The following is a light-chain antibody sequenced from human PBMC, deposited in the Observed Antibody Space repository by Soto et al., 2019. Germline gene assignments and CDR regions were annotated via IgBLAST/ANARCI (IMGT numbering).Light chain of an antibody. CDR3: SSYAGTRIVI. Sequence: QSALTQPASVSGSPGQSITISCTGTSSDVGNYNLVSWYQLYPGTAPKLMIFEGSKRPSGVSTRFSGSKSGNTASLTISGLQAEDEADYYCSSYAGTRIVIFGGGTQLTVL. J-gene: IGLJ2*01. CDR2: EGS. V-gene: IGLV2-23*01. CDR1: SSDVGNYNL.